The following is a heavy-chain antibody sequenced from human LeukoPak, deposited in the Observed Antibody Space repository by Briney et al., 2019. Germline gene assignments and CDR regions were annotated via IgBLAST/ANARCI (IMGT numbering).Heavy chain of an antibody. V-gene: IGHV1-24*01. CDR2: FDPEDGET. D-gene: IGHD3-3*01. Sequence: RASVKVSCKVSGYTLTELSMHWVRQAPGKGLEWMGGFDPEDGETIYAQKFQGRVTMTEDTSTDTAYMELSSLRSDDTAVYYCARDQGFWEPLPYYYYMDVWGKGTTVTVSS. J-gene: IGHJ6*03. CDR3: ARDQGFWEPLPYYYYMDV. CDR1: GYTLTELS.